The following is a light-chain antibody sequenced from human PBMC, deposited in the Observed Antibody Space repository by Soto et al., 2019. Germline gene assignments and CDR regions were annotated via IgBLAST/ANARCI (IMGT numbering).Light chain of an antibody. CDR1: NSDVGGFNY. Sequence: ALTQPASVSGSPGQSITISCTGTNSDVGGFNYVSWYQQHPDKAPKLIIFEVTDRPSGVSNRFSGSKSGNTASLTISGLQSEDEAEYYCCSYTSRSTLVFGGGTKLTVL. J-gene: IGLJ2*01. CDR3: CSYTSRSTLV. CDR2: EVT. V-gene: IGLV2-14*01.